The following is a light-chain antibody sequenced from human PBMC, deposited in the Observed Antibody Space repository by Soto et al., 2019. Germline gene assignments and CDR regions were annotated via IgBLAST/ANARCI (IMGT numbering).Light chain of an antibody. V-gene: IGKV1-27*01. CDR3: QKYNSAPPST. Sequence: DIQMTQSPSSLSASVGDRVTITCRASQGISNYLAWYQQKPGKVPKLLIYAASTLQSGVPSRFSGSGSGTDFTLTISRLQPEDVATYYSQKYNSAPPSTFGGRTKVEIK. CDR1: QGISNY. CDR2: AAS. J-gene: IGKJ4*01.